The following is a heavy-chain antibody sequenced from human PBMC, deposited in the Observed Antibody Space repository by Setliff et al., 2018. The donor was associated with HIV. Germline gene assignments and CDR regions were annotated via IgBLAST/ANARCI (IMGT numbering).Heavy chain of an antibody. Sequence: ASVKVSCKASGHGLIDYYFHWVQQAPEQGLEWMGWINPNSGDTNYVQKFQGRVTMTRDTSTNTAYMELRSLLSDDSAIYYCVRDYPYAVAESRFGYWGQGTLVTVSS. CDR3: VRDYPYAVAESRFGY. D-gene: IGHD6-19*01. CDR2: INPNSGDT. J-gene: IGHJ4*02. V-gene: IGHV1-2*02. CDR1: GHGLIDYY.